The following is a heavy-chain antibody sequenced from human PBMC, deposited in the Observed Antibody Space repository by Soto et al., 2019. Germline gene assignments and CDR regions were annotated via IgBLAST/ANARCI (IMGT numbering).Heavy chain of an antibody. CDR3: ARHHYYDSSGSYYYGMDV. J-gene: IGHJ6*02. D-gene: IGHD3-22*01. CDR2: IYYSGST. Sequence: SETLSLTCTVSGGSISSSSYYWGWIRQPPGKGLEWIGSIYYSGSTYYNPSLKSRVTISVDTSKDQFSLKLSSVTAADTAVYYCARHHYYDSSGSYYYGMDVWGQGTTVTVSS. CDR1: GGSISSSSYY. V-gene: IGHV4-39*01.